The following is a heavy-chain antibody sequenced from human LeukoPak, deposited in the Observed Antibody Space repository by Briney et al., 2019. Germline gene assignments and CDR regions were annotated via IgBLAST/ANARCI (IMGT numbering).Heavy chain of an antibody. V-gene: IGHV1-46*03. CDR3: AREGSDSSGYYRFDP. CDR1: GYTFTSYY. J-gene: IGHJ5*02. CDR2: INPSGGST. D-gene: IGHD3-22*01. Sequence: SVKVSCKTSGYTFTSYYMHWVRQAPGQGLEWMGIINPSGGSTSYAQKFQGRVTMTRDTSTSTVYMELSSLRSEDTAVYYCAREGSDSSGYYRFDPWGQGTLVTVSS.